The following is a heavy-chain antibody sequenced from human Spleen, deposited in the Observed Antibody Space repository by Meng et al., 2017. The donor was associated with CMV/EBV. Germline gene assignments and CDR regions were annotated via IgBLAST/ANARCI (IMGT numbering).Heavy chain of an antibody. J-gene: IGHJ4*02. CDR1: GSISSSNM. Sequence: GSISSSNMWSWVRQPPGKGLEWIGEINHSGSTNYNPSLKSRVTISVDTSKNQFSLKLSSVTAADTAVYYCARGAGYCSSTSCYSDYWGQGTLVTVSS. V-gene: IGHV4-4*02. CDR3: ARGAGYCSSTSCYSDY. CDR2: INHSGST. D-gene: IGHD2-2*01.